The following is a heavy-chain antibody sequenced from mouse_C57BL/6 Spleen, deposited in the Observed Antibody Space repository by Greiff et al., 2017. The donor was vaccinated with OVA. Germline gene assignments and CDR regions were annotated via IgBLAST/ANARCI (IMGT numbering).Heavy chain of an antibody. CDR2: ISSGSSTI. Sequence: EVQLVESGGGLVKPGGTLKLSCAASGFTFSDYGMHWVRQAPEKGLEWVAYISSGSSTIYYADTVKGRFTISSDNAKNTLFLQMTSLRSEDTAMYYCARTNSDDYAMDYWGQGTSVTVSS. J-gene: IGHJ4*01. D-gene: IGHD4-1*01. CDR1: GFTFSDYG. V-gene: IGHV5-17*01. CDR3: ARTNSDDYAMDY.